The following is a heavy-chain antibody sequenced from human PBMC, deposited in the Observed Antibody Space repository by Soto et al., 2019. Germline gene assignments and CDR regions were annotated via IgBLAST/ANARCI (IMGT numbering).Heavy chain of an antibody. J-gene: IGHJ5*02. CDR3: ATGVGYCSGGSCYGMSWFDP. V-gene: IGHV4-34*01. CDR1: GGSFSGYY. D-gene: IGHD2-15*01. Sequence: SETLSLTCAVYGGSFSGYYWSWIRQPPGKGLEWIGEINHSGSTNYNPSLKSRVTISVDTSKNQFSLKLSSVTAADTAVYYCATGVGYCSGGSCYGMSWFDPWGQGTLVTVSS. CDR2: INHSGST.